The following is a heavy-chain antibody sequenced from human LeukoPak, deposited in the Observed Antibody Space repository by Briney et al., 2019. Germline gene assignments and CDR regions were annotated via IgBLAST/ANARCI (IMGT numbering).Heavy chain of an antibody. CDR3: ARGSWRFDYGDSGFDP. CDR1: GFTFSLYG. D-gene: IGHD4-17*01. CDR2: IRYDGSNK. J-gene: IGHJ5*02. Sequence: GGSLRLSCAASGFTFSLYGIHWVRQAPGKGLEWVTFIRYDGSNKYYADSVKGRFTISRDNSKNTLYLQMNSLRAEDTAVYYCARGSWRFDYGDSGFDPWGQGTLVTVSS. V-gene: IGHV3-30*02.